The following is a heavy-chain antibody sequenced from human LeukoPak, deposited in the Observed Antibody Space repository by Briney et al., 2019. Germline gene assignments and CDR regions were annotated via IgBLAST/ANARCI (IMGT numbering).Heavy chain of an antibody. Sequence: GGSLRLSCAASGFIFDDYAMHWVRQAPGKGLEWVSGISWNSGGIGYADSVKGRFTISRDNAKNSLYLQMNSLRAEDTALYYCVKDISGSTAYWGQGTLVTVSS. V-gene: IGHV3-9*01. D-gene: IGHD1-7*01. J-gene: IGHJ4*02. CDR3: VKDISGSTAY. CDR1: GFIFDDYA. CDR2: ISWNSGGI.